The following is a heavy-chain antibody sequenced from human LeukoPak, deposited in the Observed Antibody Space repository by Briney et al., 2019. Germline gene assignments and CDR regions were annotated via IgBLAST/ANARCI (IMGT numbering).Heavy chain of an antibody. CDR2: ISYDGSNK. Sequence: PGGSLRPSCAASGFTFSSYAMHWVRQAPGKGLEWVAVISYDGSNKYYADSVKGRFTISRDNSKNTLYLQMNSLRAEDTAVYYCAREGGYSSSWYRLFDYWGQGTLVTVSS. CDR1: GFTFSSYA. D-gene: IGHD6-13*01. J-gene: IGHJ4*02. V-gene: IGHV3-30-3*01. CDR3: AREGGYSSSWYRLFDY.